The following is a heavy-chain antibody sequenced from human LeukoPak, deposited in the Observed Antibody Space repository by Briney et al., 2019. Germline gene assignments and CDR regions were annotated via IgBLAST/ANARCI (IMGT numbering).Heavy chain of an antibody. Sequence: PGGSLRLSCAASGFTFDDYAMHWVRQAPGKGLEWVSGINWNSGSIGYADSVKGRFTISRDNAKNTLYLQMNSLRAEDTAVYYCASYYDFWSGYYDSGWYFDLWGCGTLVTVSS. D-gene: IGHD3-3*01. CDR2: INWNSGSI. CDR1: GFTFDDYA. J-gene: IGHJ2*01. CDR3: ASYYDFWSGYYDSGWYFDL. V-gene: IGHV3-9*01.